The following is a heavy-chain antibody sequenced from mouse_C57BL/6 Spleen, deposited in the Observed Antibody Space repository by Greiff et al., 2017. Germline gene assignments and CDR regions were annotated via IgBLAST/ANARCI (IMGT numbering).Heavy chain of an antibody. CDR3: ARDLIYDGRGFAY. CDR2: INPNNGGT. D-gene: IGHD2-3*01. V-gene: IGHV1-22*01. Sequence: VQLQQSGPELVKPGASVKMSCKASGYTFTDYNMHWVKQSHGKSLEWIGYINPNNGGTSYNQKFKGKATLTVNNSSSTAYMELRSLTSEDSAVYYCARDLIYDGRGFAYWGQGTLVTVSA. CDR1: GYTFTDYN. J-gene: IGHJ3*01.